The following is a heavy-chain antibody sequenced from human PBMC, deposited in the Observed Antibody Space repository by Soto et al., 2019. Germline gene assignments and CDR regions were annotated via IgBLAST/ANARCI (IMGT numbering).Heavy chain of an antibody. CDR2: IYYSGST. Sequence: SETLSLTCTFSGFSISSYYLSWIRQPPGKGLEWIGYIYYSGSTNYNPSLKSRVTISVDTSKNQFSLKLSSVTAADTAVYYCATLNRVVVAATIHRSFDYWGQGTLVTVSS. D-gene: IGHD2-15*01. CDR1: GFSISSYY. V-gene: IGHV4-59*01. CDR3: ATLNRVVVAATIHRSFDY. J-gene: IGHJ4*02.